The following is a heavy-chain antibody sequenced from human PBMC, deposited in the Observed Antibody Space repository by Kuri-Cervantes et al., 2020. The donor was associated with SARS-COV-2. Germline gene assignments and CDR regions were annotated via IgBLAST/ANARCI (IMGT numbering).Heavy chain of an antibody. V-gene: IGHV4-34*01. D-gene: IGHD6-13*01. Sequence: SETLSLTCAVSGYSISSGYYWSWIRQPPGKGLEWIGEINHSGSTNYNPSLKSRVTISVDTSKNQFSLKLSSVTAADTAVYYCARFSAAAGQRTFDYWGQGTLVTVSS. J-gene: IGHJ4*02. CDR3: ARFSAAAGQRTFDY. CDR2: INHSGST. CDR1: GYSISSGYY.